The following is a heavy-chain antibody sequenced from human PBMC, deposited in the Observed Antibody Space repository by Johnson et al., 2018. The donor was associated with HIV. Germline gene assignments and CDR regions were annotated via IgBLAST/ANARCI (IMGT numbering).Heavy chain of an antibody. CDR1: GFTFSSYA. CDR2: ISYDGSNK. Sequence: QVQLVESGGGLVQPGGSLRLSCAASGFTFSSYAMHWVRQAPGKGLEWVAVISYDGSNKYYADSMKGRFTISRDNSKNTLYLQMNSLRPEDTAVYYCARSSGYYGTDAFDLWGQGTMVSVSS. CDR3: ARSSGYYGTDAFDL. V-gene: IGHV3-30*04. D-gene: IGHD3-22*01. J-gene: IGHJ3*01.